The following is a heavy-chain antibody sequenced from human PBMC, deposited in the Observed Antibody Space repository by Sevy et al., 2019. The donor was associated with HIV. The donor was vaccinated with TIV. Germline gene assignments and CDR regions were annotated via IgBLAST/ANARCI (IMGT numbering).Heavy chain of an antibody. CDR1: GFSFSSYG. CDR3: AKDRSDILTSYPPLGMDV. Sequence: GGSLRLSCAASGFSFSSYGMHWVRQAPGKGLEWVAFIRYDGSNKYFVDSVKGRFTISRDNSKNTLYLQMNSLRAEDTAVYYCAKDRSDILTSYPPLGMDVWGQGTTVTVSS. V-gene: IGHV3-30*02. D-gene: IGHD3-9*01. CDR2: IRYDGSNK. J-gene: IGHJ6*02.